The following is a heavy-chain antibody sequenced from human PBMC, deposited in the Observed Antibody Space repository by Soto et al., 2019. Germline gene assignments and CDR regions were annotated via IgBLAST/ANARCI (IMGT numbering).Heavy chain of an antibody. V-gene: IGHV4-59*01. D-gene: IGHD4-4*01. J-gene: IGHJ4*01. Sequence: SETLSLTCTVSGGSISTYYWSWIRQPPGKGLEWIGYFSYSGSTSYNPSLKSRVTISVDTSKNQFSLKLSSVTAADTAVYYCARVDYIPYYFDYWGQGTLVT. CDR3: ARVDYIPYYFDY. CDR1: GGSISTYY. CDR2: FSYSGST.